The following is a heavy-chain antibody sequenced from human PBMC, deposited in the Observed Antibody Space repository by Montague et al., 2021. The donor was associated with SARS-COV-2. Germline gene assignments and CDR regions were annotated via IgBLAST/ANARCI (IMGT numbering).Heavy chain of an antibody. D-gene: IGHD6-6*01. CDR2: VYTTGDT. V-gene: IGHV4-61*02. J-gene: IGHJ6*02. CDR3: ASQSGKLLFSRSSWGWLPESGEQQYSCYAIDV. CDR1: GGSVNSGDYF. Sequence: TLSLTCTVSGGSVNSGDYFWTWIRQPAGKRLEWIGRVYTTGDTNYNPSLKSRVTIAVDTSKNQFSLKLTSVTAADTARYYCASQSGKLLFSRSSWGWLPESGEQQYSCYAIDVWGQGTTVTVSS.